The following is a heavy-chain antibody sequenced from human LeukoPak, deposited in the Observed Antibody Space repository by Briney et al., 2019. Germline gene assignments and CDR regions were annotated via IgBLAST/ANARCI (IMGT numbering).Heavy chain of an antibody. V-gene: IGHV1-69*05. Sequence: SVKVSCKASGGTFSSYAISWVRQAPGQGLEWMGGIIPIFGTANYAQKFQGRVTITTDGSTSTAYMELSSLRSEDTAVYYCARAGGRTPYSSAPLYYFDYWGQGTLVTVSS. J-gene: IGHJ4*02. D-gene: IGHD6-25*01. CDR2: IIPIFGTA. CDR1: GGTFSSYA. CDR3: ARAGGRTPYSSAPLYYFDY.